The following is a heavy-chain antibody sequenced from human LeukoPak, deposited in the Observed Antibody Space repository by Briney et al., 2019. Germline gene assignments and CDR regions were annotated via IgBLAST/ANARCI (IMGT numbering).Heavy chain of an antibody. CDR2: ISYDGSNK. J-gene: IGHJ5*02. Sequence: GGSLRLSCAASGFSFSNAWMTWVRQAPGKGLEWVAVISYDGSNKYYADSVKGRFTISRDNSKNTLYLQMNSLRAGDTAVYYCAKDLARDYYTKPFDPWGQGTLVTVSS. CDR1: GFSFSNAW. D-gene: IGHD3-10*01. CDR3: AKDLARDYYTKPFDP. V-gene: IGHV3-30*18.